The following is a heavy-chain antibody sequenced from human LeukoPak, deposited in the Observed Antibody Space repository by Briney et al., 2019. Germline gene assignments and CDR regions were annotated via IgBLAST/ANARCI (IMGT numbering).Heavy chain of an antibody. CDR2: ISYDGSNK. D-gene: IGHD2-21*01. V-gene: IGHV3-30*18. CDR3: AKDLFAMYYFDY. CDR1: GFTFSSYG. Sequence: GGSLRLSCAASGFTFSSYGMHWVRQAPGKGLEWVAVISYDGSNKYYADSVKGRFTISRDNSKNTLYLQMNSLRAEDTAVYYCAKDLFAMYYFDYWGQGTLVTVSS. J-gene: IGHJ4*02.